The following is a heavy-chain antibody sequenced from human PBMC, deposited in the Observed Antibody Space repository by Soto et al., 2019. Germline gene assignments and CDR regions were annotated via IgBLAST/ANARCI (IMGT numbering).Heavy chain of an antibody. D-gene: IGHD1-26*01. Sequence: EVQLLESGGGLVQPAGSLRLSCAASGFTFSIYTMSWFRQAPGKGLEWVSSIYGNGRSTFYSASVKGRFTISRDNSGNTVYLQLSSLRVADTAIYYCAKDFTPDSRWDIDYWGQGSLVTVSS. CDR2: IYGNGRST. CDR1: GFTFSIYT. V-gene: IGHV3-23*01. CDR3: AKDFTPDSRWDIDY. J-gene: IGHJ4*02.